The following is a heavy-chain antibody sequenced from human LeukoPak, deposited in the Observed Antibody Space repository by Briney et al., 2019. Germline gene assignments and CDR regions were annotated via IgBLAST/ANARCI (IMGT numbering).Heavy chain of an antibody. Sequence: SETLSLTCTVSGYSISSGYYWGWIRQPPGKGLEWIGSIYHSGSTYYNPSLKSRVTISVDTSKNQFSLKLSSVTAADTAVYYCARLGGSGYYFLYHWGQGTLVTVSS. CDR3: ARLGGSGYYFLYH. CDR1: GYSISSGYY. CDR2: IYHSGST. D-gene: IGHD3-22*01. J-gene: IGHJ5*02. V-gene: IGHV4-38-2*02.